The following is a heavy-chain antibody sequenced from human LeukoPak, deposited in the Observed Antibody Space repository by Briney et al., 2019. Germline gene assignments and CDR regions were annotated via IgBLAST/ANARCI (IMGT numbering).Heavy chain of an antibody. CDR2: VYYNGSA. CDR3: ARKGGHFDY. J-gene: IGHJ4*02. CDR1: GDSINYYY. Sequence: PSETLSLTCTVSGDSINYYYWSWIRQSPGKGLEWIGYVYYNGSAKYNPSLKSRVTISVDISKNQFSLKVSSVTAADTAIYYCARKGGHFDYWGQGTLVTVSS. D-gene: IGHD2-15*01. V-gene: IGHV4-59*01.